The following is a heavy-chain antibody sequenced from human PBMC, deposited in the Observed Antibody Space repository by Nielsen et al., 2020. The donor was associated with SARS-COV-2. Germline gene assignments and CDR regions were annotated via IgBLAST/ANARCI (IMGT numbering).Heavy chain of an antibody. CDR2: ISGSGGST. V-gene: IGHV3-23*01. Sequence: GESLKISCAASGFTFSSYAMSWVRQAPGKGLEWVSAISGSGGSTYYADSVKGRFTISRDNSKNTLYLQMNSLRAEDTAVYYCAKTLRPPIGVATIGFDYWGQGTLVTVSS. D-gene: IGHD5-12*01. J-gene: IGHJ4*02. CDR3: AKTLRPPIGVATIGFDY. CDR1: GFTFSSYA.